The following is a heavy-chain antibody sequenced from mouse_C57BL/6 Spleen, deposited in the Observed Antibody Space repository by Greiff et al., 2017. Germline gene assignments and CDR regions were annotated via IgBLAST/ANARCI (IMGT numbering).Heavy chain of an antibody. J-gene: IGHJ2*01. CDR3: ASYLYDSYYFAY. CDR2: INPSTGGT. V-gene: IGHV1-42*01. CDR1: GYSFTGYY. D-gene: IGHD2-3*01. Sequence: EVQLQQSGPELVKPGASVKISCKASGYSFTGYYMNWVKQSPEKSLEWIGEINPSTGGTTYNRRFKAKATLTVDKSSSTAYMQLKSLTSEDSAVYYCASYLYDSYYFAYWGQGTTLTVSS.